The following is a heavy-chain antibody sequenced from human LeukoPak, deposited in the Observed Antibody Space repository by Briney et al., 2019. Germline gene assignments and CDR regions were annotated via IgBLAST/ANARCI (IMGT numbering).Heavy chain of an antibody. CDR2: ISYDGRDI. CDR3: AKPSKDDNASWYYYFDS. J-gene: IGHJ4*02. CDR1: GFSLTTFD. V-gene: IGHV3-30*18. Sequence: GRSLRLSCAASGFSLTTFDIHWVHQAPGKGLEWVALISYDGRDIYYLDSVEGRFTISRDNSKNTVYLQMNSLRNEDTGVYYCAKPSKDDNASWYYYFDSWGQGTLVTVSS. D-gene: IGHD6-13*01.